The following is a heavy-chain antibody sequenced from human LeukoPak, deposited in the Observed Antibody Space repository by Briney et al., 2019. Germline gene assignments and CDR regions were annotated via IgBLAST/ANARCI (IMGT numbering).Heavy chain of an antibody. CDR2: ISNDRNNK. CDR3: ARPEDSDSFYRAINY. V-gene: IGHV3-30*03. Sequence: GGSLRLSCAASGFTFYSYRMNWVRQAPGKGLEWVAVISNDRNNKYYADSVKGRFAISRDNSNNTLSLQMNGLRVEDTAVYYCARPEDSDSFYRAINYWGRGTLVTVS. J-gene: IGHJ4*02. CDR1: GFTFYSYR. D-gene: IGHD3-10*01.